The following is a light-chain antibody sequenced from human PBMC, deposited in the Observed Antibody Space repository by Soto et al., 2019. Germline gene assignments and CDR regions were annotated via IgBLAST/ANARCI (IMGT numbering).Light chain of an antibody. CDR1: SSNIGAGYD. CDR3: QSYDSSLVVAV. Sequence: QYVLTQPPSVSGAPGQRVTISCTGSSSNIGAGYDVHWYQQLPGTAPKLLIYGNSNRPSGVPDRFSGSKSGTSASLAITGRQAEDEAYYYCQSYDSSLVVAVFGGGIQLTVL. J-gene: IGLJ7*01. V-gene: IGLV1-40*01. CDR2: GNS.